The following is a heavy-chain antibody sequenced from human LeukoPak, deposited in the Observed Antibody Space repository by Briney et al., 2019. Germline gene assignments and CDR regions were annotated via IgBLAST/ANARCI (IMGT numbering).Heavy chain of an antibody. D-gene: IGHD3-10*01. CDR3: ARDDPSGYFDY. J-gene: IGHJ4*02. CDR1: GFTVSSNY. V-gene: IGHV3-53*04. Sequence: GGSLRLSCAASGFTVSSNYMSWVRQAPGKGLEWVSVIYSGGSTYYADSVKGRFTISRHNPKNTLYLQMNSLRAEDTAVYYCARDDPSGYFDYWGQGTLVTVSS. CDR2: IYSGGST.